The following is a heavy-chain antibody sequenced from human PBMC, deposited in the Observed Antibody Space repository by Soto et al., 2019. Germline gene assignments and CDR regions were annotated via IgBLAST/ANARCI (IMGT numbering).Heavy chain of an antibody. CDR2: INPNSGGT. V-gene: IGHV1-2*04. CDR1: GYTFTGYY. J-gene: IGHJ3*02. CDR3: AVYDSSGPGAFDI. Sequence: ASVKVSCKASGYTFTGYYMHWVRQAPGQGLEWMGWINPNSGGTNYAQKFQGWVTMTRDTSISTAYMELSRLRSDDTTVYYCAVYDSSGPGAFDISGRVTMVAVSS. D-gene: IGHD3-22*01.